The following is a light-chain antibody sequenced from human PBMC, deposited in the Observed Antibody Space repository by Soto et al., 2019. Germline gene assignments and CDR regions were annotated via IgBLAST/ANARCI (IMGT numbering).Light chain of an antibody. J-gene: IGKJ5*01. CDR2: DAS. CDR1: QSVSTY. V-gene: IGKV3-11*01. Sequence: EIVLTQSPATLSLSPGERATLSCRASQSVSTYLAWYQQKPGQAPRLLIYDASNRAPGIPARFSGRGSGTDFTLTISSLEPEDFAVYYCQQRGNWPPITFGQGTRLEIK. CDR3: QQRGNWPPIT.